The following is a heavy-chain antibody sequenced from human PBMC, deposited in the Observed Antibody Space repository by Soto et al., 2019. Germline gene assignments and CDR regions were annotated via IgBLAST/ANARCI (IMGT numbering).Heavy chain of an antibody. CDR1: GGTFSSYT. CDR3: ARDPHSYGYGGYYYYGMDV. J-gene: IGHJ6*02. V-gene: IGHV1-69*08. D-gene: IGHD5-18*01. CDR2: IIPILGIA. Sequence: QVQLVQSGAEVKKPGSSVKVSCKASGGTFSSYTISWVRQAPGQGLEWMGRIIPILGIANYAQKFQGRVTITADKSPSTAYMELSSLRSEDTAVYYCARDPHSYGYGGYYYYGMDVWGQGTTVTVSS.